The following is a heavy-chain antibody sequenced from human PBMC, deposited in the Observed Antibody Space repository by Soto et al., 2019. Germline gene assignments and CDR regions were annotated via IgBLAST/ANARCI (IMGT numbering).Heavy chain of an antibody. CDR3: ARGTKWELLDAFAI. D-gene: IGHD1-26*01. V-gene: IGHV4-59*01. CDR2: IYYSGST. CDR1: DGSSRVYC. J-gene: IGHJ3*02. Sequence: SVMLSGPWSVADGSSRVYCGSLLGKTPGKGLEWIGYIYYSGSTNYNPSLKSRVTISVDTSKNQFSLKLSSVTAADTAVYYCARGTKWELLDAFAIRGNGTMVPVSS.